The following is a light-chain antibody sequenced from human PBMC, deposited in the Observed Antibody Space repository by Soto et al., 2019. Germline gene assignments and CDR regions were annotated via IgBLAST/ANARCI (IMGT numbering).Light chain of an antibody. CDR1: QSISTW. J-gene: IGKJ1*01. V-gene: IGKV1-5*01. CDR3: QQYNSYPWT. Sequence: DIPMTQSPSTLSASVGDRVTVTCRASQSISTWLAWYQQKPGKAPNLLIYDASSLESGVPSRFSGGGSGTEFTLSISSLQPEDFATYYCQQYNSYPWTFGQGTKVEIK. CDR2: DAS.